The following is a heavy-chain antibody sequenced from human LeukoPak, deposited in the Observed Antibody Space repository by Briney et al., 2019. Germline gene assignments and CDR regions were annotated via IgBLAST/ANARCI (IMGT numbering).Heavy chain of an antibody. CDR3: ARELYSSSWFYGMDV. CDR1: GYTFTGYY. Sequence: GASVKVSCKASGYTFTGYYMHWVRQAPGQGLEWMGWINPNSGGTNYAQKFQGRVTMTRDTSISTAYMELSRLRSDDTAVYYCARELYSSSWFYGMDVWGQGTTVTVSS. CDR2: INPNSGGT. J-gene: IGHJ6*02. D-gene: IGHD6-13*01. V-gene: IGHV1-2*02.